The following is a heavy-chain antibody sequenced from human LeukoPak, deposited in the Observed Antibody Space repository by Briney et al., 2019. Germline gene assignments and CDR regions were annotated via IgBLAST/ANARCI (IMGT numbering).Heavy chain of an antibody. CDR1: GYTFTRYG. Sequence: ASVKVSCKAFGYTFTRYGVSWVRQAPGQGLEWMGIINPSGGSTSYAQKFQGRVTMTRDMSTSTVYMELSSLRSEDTAVYYCARDNSSSSCFDYWGQGTLVTVSS. CDR3: ARDNSSSSCFDY. J-gene: IGHJ4*02. V-gene: IGHV1-46*01. CDR2: INPSGGST. D-gene: IGHD6-6*01.